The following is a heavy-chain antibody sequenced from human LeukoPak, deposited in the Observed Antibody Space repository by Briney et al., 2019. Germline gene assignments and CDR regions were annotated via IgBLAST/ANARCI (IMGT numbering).Heavy chain of an antibody. CDR2: ISGGGETT. V-gene: IGHV3-23*01. CDR1: GYSISSGYY. CDR3: AKDCDGCMMTFDN. Sequence: TSETLSLTCTVSGYSISSGYYWGWVRQAPGKGLEWVSSISGGGETTYYADSVKGRFPISRDNSKNTLYLQMNSLRAEDTAVYYCAKDCDGCMMTFDNWGQGTLVTVSS. J-gene: IGHJ4*02. D-gene: IGHD2-8*01.